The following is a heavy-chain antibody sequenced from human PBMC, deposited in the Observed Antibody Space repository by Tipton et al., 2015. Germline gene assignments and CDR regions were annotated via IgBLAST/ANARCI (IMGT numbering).Heavy chain of an antibody. CDR3: ARAYTDSGYYLRY. V-gene: IGHV4-61*01. Sequence: TLSLTCTVSGDSVSSGSYYWSWIRQPPGKGLEWIGYISYTDNVHYNPSLESRVTISVDTSKNQFSLTLNSVTADDTAVYYCARAYTDSGYYLRYWGQGTLVTVSS. CDR1: GDSVSSGSYY. CDR2: ISYTDNV. D-gene: IGHD3-22*01. J-gene: IGHJ4*02.